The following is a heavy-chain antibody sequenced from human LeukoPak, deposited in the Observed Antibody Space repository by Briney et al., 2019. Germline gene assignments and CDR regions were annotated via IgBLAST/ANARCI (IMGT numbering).Heavy chain of an antibody. J-gene: IGHJ4*02. CDR1: GFTFSNSW. CDR2: IKQDASTK. D-gene: IGHD1-26*01. CDR3: ARDTDGSLDY. V-gene: IGHV3-7*01. Sequence: PGGSLRLSCAASGFTFSNSWMAWVRQAPGKGLEWVANIKQDASTKHYADSLKSRFTISRDNPKNSLYLQMNSLRADDTAVYYCARDTDGSLDYWGQGFLVTVAS.